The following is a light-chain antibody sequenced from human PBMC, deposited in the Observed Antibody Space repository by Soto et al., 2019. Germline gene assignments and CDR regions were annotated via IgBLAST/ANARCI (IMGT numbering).Light chain of an antibody. V-gene: IGLV2-23*01. Sequence: QSVLTQPASVSGSPGQSITISCTGTSRDVGSYDLVSWYQHHPGKAPKLMIYEGTKRPSGVSNRFSGSKSGNTASLAISGLQAEDEADYYCCSYAGRYTRVFGGGTKLTVL. J-gene: IGLJ3*02. CDR3: CSYAGRYTRV. CDR2: EGT. CDR1: SRDVGSYDL.